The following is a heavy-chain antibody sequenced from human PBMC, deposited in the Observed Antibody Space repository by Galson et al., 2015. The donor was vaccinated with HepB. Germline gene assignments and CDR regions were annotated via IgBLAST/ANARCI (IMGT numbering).Heavy chain of an antibody. CDR2: IYYSGST. CDR3: AGEGSWENYYYYGMDV. Sequence: SETLSLTCTVSGGSISSSSYYWGWIRQPPGTGLEWIGSIYYSGSTYYNPSLKSRVTISVDTSKNQFSLKLSSVTAADTAVYYCAGEGSWENYYYYGMDVWGQGTTVTVSS. D-gene: IGHD6-13*01. J-gene: IGHJ6*02. CDR1: GGSISSSSYY. V-gene: IGHV4-39*01.